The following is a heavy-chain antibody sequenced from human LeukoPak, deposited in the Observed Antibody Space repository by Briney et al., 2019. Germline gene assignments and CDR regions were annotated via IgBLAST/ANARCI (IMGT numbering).Heavy chain of an antibody. Sequence: SQTLSLTCALSGDSVSSNSAAWNWIRQSPSRGLEWLGRTYYRSKWYNDYAVSVKSRITINPDTSKNQFSLQLNSVTPEDTAVYYCARDLAPQWGGSYYFYFDYWGQGTLVTVSS. J-gene: IGHJ4*02. V-gene: IGHV6-1*01. D-gene: IGHD1-26*01. CDR3: ARDLAPQWGGSYYFYFDY. CDR2: TYYRSKWYN. CDR1: GDSVSSNSAA.